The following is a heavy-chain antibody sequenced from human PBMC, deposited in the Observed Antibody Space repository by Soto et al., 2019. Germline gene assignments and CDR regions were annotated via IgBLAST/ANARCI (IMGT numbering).Heavy chain of an antibody. CDR1: GYAFTRHG. Sequence: VSVKVSCKAAGYAFTRHGVSGGRQAPGEGLEWMGWISGYNGNTNYAQKLQGRVTMTTDTSTSTAYMELRSLRSDDTAVYYCASWAGQNSGFGRPFGYWGEG. CDR2: ISGYNGNT. J-gene: IGHJ4*02. CDR3: ASWAGQNSGFGRPFGY. D-gene: IGHD6-19*01. V-gene: IGHV1-18*04.